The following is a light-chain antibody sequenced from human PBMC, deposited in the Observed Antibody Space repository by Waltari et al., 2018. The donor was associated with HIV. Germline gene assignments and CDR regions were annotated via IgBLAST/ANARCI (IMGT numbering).Light chain of an antibody. CDR1: SSNIGAGYD. J-gene: IGLJ3*02. V-gene: IGLV1-40*01. Sequence: QSVLTQPPSVSGAPGQRVTISCTGSSSNIGAGYDIHWYQQLPGTAPKLLIYGNYNLPQGVPDRVSGSKSGTSASLAITGLQAEDEADYYCQSYDSSLSGWVFGGGTKLTVL. CDR2: GNY. CDR3: QSYDSSLSGWV.